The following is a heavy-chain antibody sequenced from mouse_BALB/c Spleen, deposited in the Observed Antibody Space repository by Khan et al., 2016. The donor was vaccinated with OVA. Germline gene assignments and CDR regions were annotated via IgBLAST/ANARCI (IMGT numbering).Heavy chain of an antibody. CDR3: ARAYYRYDGYNAMDY. Sequence: QMQLKQSGPGLVAPSQSLSITCTVSGFSLSRYNIHWVRQPPGKGLEWLGMIWGGGGTDYNSTLKSRLSISKDNSKSQVFLKMNSLQTDDTAMYSCARAYYRYDGYNAMDYWGQGTSVTVSS. V-gene: IGHV2-6-4*01. CDR2: IWGGGGT. J-gene: IGHJ4*01. D-gene: IGHD2-14*01. CDR1: GFSLSRYN.